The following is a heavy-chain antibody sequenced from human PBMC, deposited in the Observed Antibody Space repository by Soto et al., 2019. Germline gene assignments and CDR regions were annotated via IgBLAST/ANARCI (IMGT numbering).Heavy chain of an antibody. CDR2: ISGSGGST. CDR1: GFTFSSYP. CDR3: AKGRGYCSSTSCYVGSDY. D-gene: IGHD2-2*01. Sequence: EVQLLESGGGLVQPGGSLRLSCAASGFTFSSYPMSWVRQAPGKGLEWVSAISGSGGSTYYADSVKGRFTISRDNSKNTLYLQMNSLRAEDTAVYYCAKGRGYCSSTSCYVGSDYWGQGTLVTVSS. V-gene: IGHV3-23*01. J-gene: IGHJ4*02.